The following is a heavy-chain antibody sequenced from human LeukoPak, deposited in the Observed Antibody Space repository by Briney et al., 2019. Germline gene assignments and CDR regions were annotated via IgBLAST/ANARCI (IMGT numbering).Heavy chain of an antibody. Sequence: SVKVSCKASGGTFSSYGISWVRQAPGQGLEWMGGIIPIFGTANYAQKFQGRVTITADKSTSTAYMELSSLRSEDTAVYYCASCGGSWNYYYHGMDVWGKGTTVTVSS. CDR2: IIPIFGTA. D-gene: IGHD2-15*01. CDR3: ASCGGSWNYYYHGMDV. J-gene: IGHJ6*04. CDR1: GGTFSSYG. V-gene: IGHV1-69*06.